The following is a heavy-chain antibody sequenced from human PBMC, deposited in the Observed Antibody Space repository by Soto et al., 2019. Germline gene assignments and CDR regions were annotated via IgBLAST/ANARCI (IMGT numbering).Heavy chain of an antibody. CDR1: GFTFSSYW. CDR3: ARYAGTKLRFFGY. V-gene: IGHV3-7*03. Sequence: EVQLVESGGGLVQPGGSLRLSCAASGFTFSSYWMSWVRQAPGKGLEWVANIKQDGSEKYYVDSVKGRFTISRDNAKNSLYLQMNSLSAEDTAVYYCARYAGTKLRFFGYWGQGTLVTVSS. CDR2: IKQDGSEK. J-gene: IGHJ4*02. D-gene: IGHD3-3*01.